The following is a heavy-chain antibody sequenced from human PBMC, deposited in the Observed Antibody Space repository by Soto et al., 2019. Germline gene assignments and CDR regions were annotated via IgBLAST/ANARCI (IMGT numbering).Heavy chain of an antibody. J-gene: IGHJ6*02. CDR3: VVPYYYDSSGYLPGDYYYYYGMDV. D-gene: IGHD3-22*01. Sequence: ASVKVSCKASGYTFTSYGISWVRQAPGQGLEWMGWISAYNGNTNYAQKLQGRVTMTTDTSTSTAYMELRSLGSDDTAVYYWVVPYYYDSSGYLPGDYYYYYGMDVWGQGTTVTVSS. V-gene: IGHV1-18*01. CDR1: GYTFTSYG. CDR2: ISAYNGNT.